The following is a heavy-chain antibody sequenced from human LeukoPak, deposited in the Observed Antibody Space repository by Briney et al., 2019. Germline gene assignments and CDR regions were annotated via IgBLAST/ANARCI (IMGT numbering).Heavy chain of an antibody. J-gene: IGHJ4*02. V-gene: IGHV3-23*01. CDR2: ISGTSGTI. CDR3: AKGLGDPRAFDY. CDR1: GFTFSNYA. D-gene: IGHD2-21*02. Sequence: GGSLRLSCAASGFTFSNYAMSWVRQAPGKGLEWVSGISGTSGTINYAAPVKGRFTISRDNSKNTLYLQMNSLRVDDMAVYYCAKGLGDPRAFDYWGQGTLVTVSS.